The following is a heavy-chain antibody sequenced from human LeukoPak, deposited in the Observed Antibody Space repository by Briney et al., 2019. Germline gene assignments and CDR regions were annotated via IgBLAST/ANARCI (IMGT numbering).Heavy chain of an antibody. J-gene: IGHJ6*03. CDR2: IKQDGSEK. CDR3: AREITIFGVVIISYYYYMDV. CDR1: GFTFSSYW. V-gene: IGHV3-7*01. D-gene: IGHD3-3*01. Sequence: PGGSLRLSCAASGFTFSSYWMSWVRQAPGKGLEWVANIKQDGSEKYYVDSVKGRFTISIDNAKNSPYLQMNSLRAEDTAVYYCAREITIFGVVIISYYYYMDVWGKGTTVTVSS.